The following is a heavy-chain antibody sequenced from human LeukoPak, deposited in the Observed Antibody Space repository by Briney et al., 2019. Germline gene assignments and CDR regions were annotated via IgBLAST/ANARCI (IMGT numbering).Heavy chain of an antibody. CDR1: GFTFTSYG. V-gene: IGHV3-30*18. Sequence: GGSLRLSCAASGFTFTSYGMHWVRQAPGKGLEWVAVVSYDGTSIYYADSVKGRFTISRDNSKNTLYLQMNSLRAEDTAVYYCAKDLQGGFDYWGQGTLVTVSS. D-gene: IGHD3-16*01. J-gene: IGHJ4*02. CDR2: VSYDGTSI. CDR3: AKDLQGGFDY.